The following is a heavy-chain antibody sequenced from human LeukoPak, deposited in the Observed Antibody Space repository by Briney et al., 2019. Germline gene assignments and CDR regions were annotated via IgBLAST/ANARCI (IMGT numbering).Heavy chain of an antibody. CDR2: ISSGSTI. J-gene: IGHJ4*02. CDR1: GFTFSSYG. Sequence: GGSLRLSCAASGFTFSSYGMNWVRQAPGKGLEWVSYISSGSTIYDADSVKGRFTISRDNAKNSLYLQMNSLRAEDTAVYYCARESIAVAGAPFDYWGQGTLVTVSS. D-gene: IGHD6-19*01. V-gene: IGHV3-48*03. CDR3: ARESIAVAGAPFDY.